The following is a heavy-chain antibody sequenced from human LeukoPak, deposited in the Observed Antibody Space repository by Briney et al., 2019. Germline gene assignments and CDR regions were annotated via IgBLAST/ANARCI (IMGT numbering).Heavy chain of an antibody. Sequence: SETLSLTCTVSGGSVSSVNYYWSWIRQPPGKGLEWIGYVYDSETTNYNPSLKSRVTISVDTSKNQFSLKLNSVTAADTAVYYCARSSGSGSYAWYLISGAVAPWSLSPQ. CDR3: ARSSGSGSYAWYLIS. CDR2: VYDSETT. D-gene: IGHD3-10*01. J-gene: IGHJ2*01. CDR1: GGSVSSVNYY. V-gene: IGHV4-61*01.